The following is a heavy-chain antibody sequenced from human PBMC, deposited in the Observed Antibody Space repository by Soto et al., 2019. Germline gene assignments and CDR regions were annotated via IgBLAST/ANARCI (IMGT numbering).Heavy chain of an antibody. J-gene: IGHJ6*02. CDR1: GFTFDDYA. D-gene: IGHD3-10*01. V-gene: IGHV3-9*01. CDR3: AKDLMLLWFGESSDYYGMDV. Sequence: GGSLRLSCAASGFTFDDYAMHWVRQAPGKGLEWVSGISWNSGSIGYADSVKGRFTISRDNAKNSLYLQMNSLRAEDTALYYCAKDLMLLWFGESSDYYGMDVWGQGTTVTVSS. CDR2: ISWNSGSI.